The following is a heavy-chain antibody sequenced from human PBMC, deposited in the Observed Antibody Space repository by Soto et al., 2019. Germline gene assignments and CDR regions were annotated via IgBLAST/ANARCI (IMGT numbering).Heavy chain of an antibody. J-gene: IGHJ4*02. CDR1: GFTFSSYD. V-gene: IGHV3-23*01. CDR3: ARGPPGGYQLPLGDY. Sequence: GGSLRLSCAASGFTFSSYDMNWVRQAPGKGLEWVSGISAGGGSTYYADSVKGRFTISRDNSKNTLYLQMNSLRAEDTAVYYCARGPPGGYQLPLGDYWGQGTLVTVSS. D-gene: IGHD2-2*01. CDR2: ISAGGGST.